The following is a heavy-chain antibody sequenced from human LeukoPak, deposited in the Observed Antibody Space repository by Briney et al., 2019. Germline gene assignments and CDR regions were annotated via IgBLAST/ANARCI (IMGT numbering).Heavy chain of an antibody. J-gene: IGHJ4*02. CDR3: ARDDPFDY. D-gene: IGHD1-1*01. CDR2: ISSSGGGT. V-gene: IGHV3-23*01. Sequence: PGGSLRLSCAASGFTFRTCAMNWVRQAPGKGLEWVSAISSSGGGTYDADSVKGRFTSSRDNSKNTLYLQMNRLRAEDTAVYYCARDDPFDYWGQGTLVTVSS. CDR1: GFTFRTCA.